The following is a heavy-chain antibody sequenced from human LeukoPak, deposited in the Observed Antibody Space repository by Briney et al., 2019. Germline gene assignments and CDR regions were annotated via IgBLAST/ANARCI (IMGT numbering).Heavy chain of an antibody. CDR3: ARDRLITMIVVTDAFDI. V-gene: IGHV3-23*01. D-gene: IGHD3-22*01. CDR2: ISNSGDTA. J-gene: IGHJ3*02. Sequence: PGGSLRLSCAATGFTFSSYAMTWVRQAPGKGLDWVSSISNSGDTASYADSVKGRFTISRDNSKNTLYLQMNSLRAEDTAVYYCARDRLITMIVVTDAFDIWGQGTMVTVSS. CDR1: GFTFSSYA.